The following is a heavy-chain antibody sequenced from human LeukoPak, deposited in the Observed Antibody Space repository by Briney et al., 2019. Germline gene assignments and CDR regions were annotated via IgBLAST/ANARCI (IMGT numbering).Heavy chain of an antibody. CDR1: GFTFSSYS. Sequence: GGSLRLSCAASGFTFSSYSMNWVRQAPGKGLEWVSSISSSSSYIYYADSVKGRFTISRDNAKNSLYLQMNSLRAEDTAVYYCAKSSGIVVVPAASSFDYWGQGTLVTVSS. J-gene: IGHJ4*02. D-gene: IGHD2-2*01. CDR2: ISSSSSYI. V-gene: IGHV3-21*01. CDR3: AKSSGIVVVPAASSFDY.